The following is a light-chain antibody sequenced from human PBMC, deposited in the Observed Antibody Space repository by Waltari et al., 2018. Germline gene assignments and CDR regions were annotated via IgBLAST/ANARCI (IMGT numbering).Light chain of an antibody. J-gene: IGKJ3*01. V-gene: IGKV4-1*01. CDR2: WVS. CDR3: QQYYTPPFT. CDR1: QSVLYASVNKNH. Sequence: DIVMTQSPDSLAVSLGERATLNCKSSQSVLYASVNKNHLAWYQQKPGQPPKLLIFWVSTRESWVPDRFSGSGSGADFTLTISSLQAEDVAVYYCQQYYTPPFTFGPGTKVEIK.